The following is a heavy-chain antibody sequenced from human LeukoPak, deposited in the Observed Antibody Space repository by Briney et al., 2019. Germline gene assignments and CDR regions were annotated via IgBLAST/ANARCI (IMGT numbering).Heavy chain of an antibody. V-gene: IGHV3-21*01. Sequence: GGSLRLSCAASGFTFSSYSMNWVRQAPGKGLEWVSSISSSSSYIYYADSVKGRFTISRDNSKNTLYLQMNSLRAEDTAVYYCARGSGSDDFWSGLYYFDYWGQGTLVTVSS. D-gene: IGHD3-3*01. CDR3: ARGSGSDDFWSGLYYFDY. J-gene: IGHJ4*02. CDR1: GFTFSSYS. CDR2: ISSSSSYI.